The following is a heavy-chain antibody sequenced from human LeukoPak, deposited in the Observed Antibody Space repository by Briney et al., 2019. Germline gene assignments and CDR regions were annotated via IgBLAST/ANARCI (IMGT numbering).Heavy chain of an antibody. CDR1: GFTFSDYY. CDR3: ARRRYNWNAIDY. J-gene: IGHJ4*02. V-gene: IGHV3-11*01. Sequence: PGGSLRLSCAASGFTFSDYYMSWIRQAPGKGLEWVSYISSSGNIIYHADSVKGRFTISRDNAKNSLYLQMNSLRAEDTAVYYCARRRYNWNAIDYWGQGTLVTVSS. CDR2: ISSSGNII. D-gene: IGHD1-20*01.